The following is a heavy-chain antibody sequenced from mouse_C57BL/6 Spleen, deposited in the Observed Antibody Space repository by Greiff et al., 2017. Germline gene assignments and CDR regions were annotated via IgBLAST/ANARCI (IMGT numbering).Heavy chain of an antibody. V-gene: IGHV1-66*01. CDR3: ARVCVYSMDY. CDR2: IYPGSGNT. D-gene: IGHD2-10*02. Sequence: VHLVESGPELVKPGASVKISCKASGYSFTSYYIYWVKQRPGKGLAWIGWIYPGSGNTKYNDKFKGKATLTADTSSSTAYMQLSSLTSEDAAVYYCARVCVYSMDYWRQGTSLTVSS. CDR1: GYSFTSYY. J-gene: IGHJ4*01.